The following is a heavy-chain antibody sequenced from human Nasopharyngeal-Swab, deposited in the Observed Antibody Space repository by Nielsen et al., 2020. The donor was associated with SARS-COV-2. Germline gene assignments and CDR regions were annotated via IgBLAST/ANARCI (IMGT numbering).Heavy chain of an antibody. J-gene: IGHJ6*02. CDR3: AGDFTETPSPPHGMDV. Sequence: GESLKISCAASGFTFSSYAMHWVRQAPGKGLEWVAVISYDGSNKYYADSVKGRFTISRDNSKNTLYLQMNSLRAEDTAVYYCAGDFTETPSPPHGMDVWGQGTTVTVSS. CDR1: GFTFSSYA. CDR2: ISYDGSNK. V-gene: IGHV3-30*04.